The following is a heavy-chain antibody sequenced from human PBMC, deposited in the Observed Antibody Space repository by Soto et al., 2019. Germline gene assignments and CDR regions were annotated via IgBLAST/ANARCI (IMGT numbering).Heavy chain of an antibody. V-gene: IGHV1-69*18. CDR3: ARDPGQDCSTTSCYHRGWFDP. CDR2: IIPIFGAA. CDR1: GGSFRSDV. J-gene: IGHJ5*02. Sequence: QVQLVQSGPEVKKPGSSVKVSCKASGGSFRSDVFSWVRQAPGQGLEWMGRIIPIFGAANYAQKFQDRVTITADEASSTVYMELSSLTSGDTAVYYCARDPGQDCSTTSCYHRGWFDPWGQGTLVTVSS. D-gene: IGHD2-2*01.